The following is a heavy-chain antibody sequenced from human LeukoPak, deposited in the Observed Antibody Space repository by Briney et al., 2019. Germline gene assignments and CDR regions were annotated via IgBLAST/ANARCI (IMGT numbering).Heavy chain of an antibody. CDR1: GFTFSSYW. J-gene: IGHJ1*01. CDR3: ARAPSEIGGYYPEYFRH. V-gene: IGHV3-74*01. Sequence: GSLRLSCAASGFTFSSYWMHWVRQAPGKGLVWVSRIKSDGSTRYADPVKGRFTISRDNAKNTVSLQMNSLRAEDTGVYYCARAPSEIGGYYPEYFRHWGQGTLVTVSP. CDR2: IKSDGST. D-gene: IGHD3-22*01.